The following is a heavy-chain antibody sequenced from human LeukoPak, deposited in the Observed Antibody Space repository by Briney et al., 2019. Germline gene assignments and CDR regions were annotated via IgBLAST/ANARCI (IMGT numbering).Heavy chain of an antibody. CDR3: AKPSGSGVDY. D-gene: IGHD1-26*01. J-gene: IGHJ4*02. V-gene: IGHV3-30*02. CDR2: IRSDGYHT. CDR1: GFSFTSYW. Sequence: QTGGSLRLSCAASGFSFTSYWMHWVRQAPGKGLEWVAFIRSDGYHTYYADSVKGRFTITRDNSKNTLYLQMNSLRLEDMAVYYCAKPSGSGVDYWGRGTRVTVSS.